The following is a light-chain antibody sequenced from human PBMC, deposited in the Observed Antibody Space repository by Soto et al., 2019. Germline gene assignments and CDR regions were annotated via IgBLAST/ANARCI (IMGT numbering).Light chain of an antibody. J-gene: IGKJ4*01. Sequence: DIVMTQSPDSLAVPLGERATISCKSSQSVLYTSSNRNYLAWYQHKPGQPPKVLIYWASTRESGVPDRFSGSGSGTDFTLTISSLQAEDVAVYFCQQYYSIPLTFGGGTKVEIK. CDR3: QQYYSIPLT. CDR2: WAS. V-gene: IGKV4-1*01. CDR1: QSVLYTSSNRNY.